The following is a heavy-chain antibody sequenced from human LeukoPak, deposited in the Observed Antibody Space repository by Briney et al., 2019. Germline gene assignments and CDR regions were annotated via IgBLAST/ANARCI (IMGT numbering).Heavy chain of an antibody. Sequence: GGSLRLSCAASGFTFSSYSMNWVRQAPGKGLEWVSYISSSSSTTYYADSVKGRFTISRDNSKNTLYLQMNSLRAEDTAVYYCARDRGDGYVDYWGQGTLVTVSS. CDR3: ARDRGDGYVDY. V-gene: IGHV3-48*01. D-gene: IGHD3-10*01. CDR2: ISSSSSTT. CDR1: GFTFSSYS. J-gene: IGHJ4*02.